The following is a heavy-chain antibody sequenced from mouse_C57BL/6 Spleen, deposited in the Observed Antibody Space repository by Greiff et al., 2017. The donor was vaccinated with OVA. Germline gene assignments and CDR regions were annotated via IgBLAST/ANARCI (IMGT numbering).Heavy chain of an antibody. CDR1: GYTFPSYW. Sequence: VQLLQPGAELVKPGASVKMSCKASGYTFPSYWITWVKQRPGQGLEWIGDIYPGSGSTNYNEKFKSKATLTVDTSSSTAYMQLSSLTSEDSAVYYCARGGRRGAMDYWGQGTSVTVSS. V-gene: IGHV1-55*01. J-gene: IGHJ4*01. CDR3: ARGGRRGAMDY. CDR2: IYPGSGST.